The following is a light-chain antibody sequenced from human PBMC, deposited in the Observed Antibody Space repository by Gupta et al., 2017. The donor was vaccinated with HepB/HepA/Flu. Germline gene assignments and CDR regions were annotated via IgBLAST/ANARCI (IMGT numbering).Light chain of an antibody. CDR2: AAS. CDR3: QQNYCNPPLT. V-gene: IGKV1-39*01. CDR1: QSISSY. Sequence: DIQLTQSPSSLSASVGDRVTITCRASQSISSYLNWYQQKPGKAPKLLIYAASSLQSGVPSRFSGSGCGTDFTLTISSRQPEDFAAYYCQQNYCNPPLTFGGGTKVEIK. J-gene: IGKJ4*01.